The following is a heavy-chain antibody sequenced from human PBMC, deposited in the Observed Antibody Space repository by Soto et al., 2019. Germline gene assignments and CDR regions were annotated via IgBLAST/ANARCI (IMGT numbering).Heavy chain of an antibody. V-gene: IGHV3-53*02. J-gene: IGHJ4*02. CDR3: ARDSCSGGSCTLDY. CDR2: IYTGGST. Sequence: EVQLVETGGGLIQPGGSLRLSCAASGFSVSSNYMSWVRQAPGKGLEWVSVIYTGGSTYYAESVKGRFTISRDNSKNTLYLQMNSLRAEDTAVYYCARDSCSGGSCTLDYWCQGTLVTVSS. CDR1: GFSVSSNY. D-gene: IGHD2-15*01.